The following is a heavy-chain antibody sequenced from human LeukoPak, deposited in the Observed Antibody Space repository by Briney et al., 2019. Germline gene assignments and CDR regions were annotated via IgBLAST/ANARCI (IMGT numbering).Heavy chain of an antibody. V-gene: IGHV3-30*18. J-gene: IGHJ4*02. CDR3: AKDDALGYCSGGSCSVPDY. D-gene: IGHD2-15*01. CDR2: ISYDGSNK. CDR1: GFTFSSYG. Sequence: RGSLRLSCAASGFTFSSYGMHWVRQAPGKGLEWVAVISYDGSNKYYADSVKGRFTISRDNSKNTLYLQMNSLRAEDTAVYYCAKDDALGYCSGGSCSVPDYWGQGTLVTVSS.